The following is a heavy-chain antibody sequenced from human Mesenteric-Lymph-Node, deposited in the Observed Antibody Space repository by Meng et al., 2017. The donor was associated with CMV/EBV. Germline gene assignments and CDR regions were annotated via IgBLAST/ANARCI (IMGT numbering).Heavy chain of an antibody. CDR1: FSAYY. Sequence: FSAYYWSWIRQPPGKGLEWIGDINHSGRTNYNPSLKSRVAISVDTSKSQFSLHLSSVTAADTAVYYCARGPTVTQLGLRYFDWLSYFDSWGQGTLVTVS. D-gene: IGHD3-9*01. CDR2: INHSGRT. V-gene: IGHV4-34*01. CDR3: ARGPTVTQLGLRYFDWLSYFDS. J-gene: IGHJ4*02.